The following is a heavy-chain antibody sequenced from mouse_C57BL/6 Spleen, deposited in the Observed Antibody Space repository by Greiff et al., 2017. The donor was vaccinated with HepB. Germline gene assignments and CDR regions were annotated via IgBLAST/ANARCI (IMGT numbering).Heavy chain of an antibody. Sequence: QVHVKQPGAELVRPGSSVKLSCKASGYTFTSYWMHWVKQRPIQGLEWIGNIDPSDSETHYNQKFKDKATLTVDKSSSTAYMQLISLTSEASAVYYCARSDYDYDGGFAYWGQGTLVTVSA. CDR3: ARSDYDYDGGFAY. CDR1: GYTFTSYW. D-gene: IGHD2-4*01. J-gene: IGHJ3*01. CDR2: IDPSDSET. V-gene: IGHV1-52*01.